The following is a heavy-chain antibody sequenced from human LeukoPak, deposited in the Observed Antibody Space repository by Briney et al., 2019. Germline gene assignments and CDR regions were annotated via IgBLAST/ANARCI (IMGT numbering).Heavy chain of an antibody. CDR2: IYYSGST. CDR3: ARSPGIYNWFDP. Sequence: SETLSLTCTVSGGSISTYYWSWIRQPPGKGLEWIGYIYYSGSTSYNPSLKSRVTISVDTSKNNFPLILSSVTAADTAVYYCARSPGIYNWFDPWGQGTLVTVSS. CDR1: GGSISTYY. J-gene: IGHJ5*02. V-gene: IGHV4-59*01.